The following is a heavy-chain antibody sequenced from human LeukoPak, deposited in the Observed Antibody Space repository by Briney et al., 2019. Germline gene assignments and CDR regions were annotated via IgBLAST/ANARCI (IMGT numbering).Heavy chain of an antibody. CDR1: GYTFTSYG. CDR3: ARDRPADYGDIFHFDY. J-gene: IGHJ4*02. CDR2: ISAYNGNT. Sequence: ASVKVSCKASGYTFTSYGISWVRQAPGQGLEWMGRISAYNGNTNYAQKLQGRVTMTTDTSTSTAYMELRSLRSDDTAVYYCARDRPADYGDIFHFDYWGQGTLVTVSS. V-gene: IGHV1-18*01. D-gene: IGHD4-17*01.